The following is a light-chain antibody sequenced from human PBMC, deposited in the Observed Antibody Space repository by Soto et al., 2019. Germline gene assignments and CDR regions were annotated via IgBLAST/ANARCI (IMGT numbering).Light chain of an antibody. CDR2: EVT. CDR1: SSDVGDYNF. Sequence: QSVLTQTASVSGSPGQSITISCTGTSSDVGDYNFVSWYQQHPGKAPKLIIHEVTNRPSGVSGRFSGSKSGNTAFLTISGLQAEYEAVYYCCSHSSSITWMFGGGTKLTVL. V-gene: IGLV2-14*03. CDR3: CSHSSSITWM. J-gene: IGLJ3*02.